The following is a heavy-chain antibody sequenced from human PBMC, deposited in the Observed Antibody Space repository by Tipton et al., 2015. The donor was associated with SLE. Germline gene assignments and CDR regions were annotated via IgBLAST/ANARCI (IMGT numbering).Heavy chain of an antibody. V-gene: IGHV4-59*01. CDR1: GGSISSYY. J-gene: IGHJ6*02. Sequence: TLSLTCTVSGGSISSYYWSWIRQPPGKGLEWIGYIYYSGSTNYNPSLKSRVTISVDTSKNQFSLKLSSVTAAGTAVYYCARDAGGGMDVWGQGTTVTVSS. CDR3: ARDAGGGMDV. CDR2: IYYSGST. D-gene: IGHD3-10*01.